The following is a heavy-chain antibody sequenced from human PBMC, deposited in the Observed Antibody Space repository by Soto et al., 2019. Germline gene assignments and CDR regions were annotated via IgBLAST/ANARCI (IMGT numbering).Heavy chain of an antibody. CDR1: GFTFSNYD. CDR3: ARTDSDFYGLDV. J-gene: IGHJ6*02. V-gene: IGHV3-13*05. Sequence: EVQLVESGGGLVQPGGSLRLSCEASGFTFSNYDMHWVRQGTGKGLEWVSGISAAGDPDYADSVEDRFTISRENALNSLFLEMNTLRDGATAVYYCARTDSDFYGLDVWGHGTTVIASS. CDR2: ISAAGDP. D-gene: IGHD5-18*01.